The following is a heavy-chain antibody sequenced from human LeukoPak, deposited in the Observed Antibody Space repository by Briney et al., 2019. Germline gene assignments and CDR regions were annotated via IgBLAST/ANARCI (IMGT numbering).Heavy chain of an antibody. J-gene: IGHJ4*02. CDR2: IIPIFGTA. CDR1: GGTFSSYA. V-gene: IGHV1-69*13. D-gene: IGHD3-16*02. CDR3: ATVPLSWYGTSYYFDY. Sequence: GASVKVSCKASGGTFSSYAISWVRQAPGQGLEWMGGIIPIFGTANYAQKFQGRVTITADESTSTAYMELSSLRSEDTAVYYCATVPLSWYGTSYYFDYWGQGTLVTVSS.